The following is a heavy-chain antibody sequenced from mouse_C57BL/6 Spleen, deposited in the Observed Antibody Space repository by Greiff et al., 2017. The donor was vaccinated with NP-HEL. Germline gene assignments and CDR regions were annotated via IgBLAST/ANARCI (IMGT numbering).Heavy chain of an antibody. V-gene: IGHV7-1*01. CDR3: ARDEPYYGSNPAWFAY. CDR1: GFTFSDFY. CDR2: SRNKANDYTT. Sequence: EVKLVESGGGLVQSGRSLRLSCATSGFTFSDFYMEWVRQAPGKGLEWIAASRNKANDYTTEYSASVKGRFIVSRDTSQSILYLQMNALRAEDTAIYYCARDEPYYGSNPAWFAYWGQGTLVTVSA. J-gene: IGHJ3*01. D-gene: IGHD1-1*01.